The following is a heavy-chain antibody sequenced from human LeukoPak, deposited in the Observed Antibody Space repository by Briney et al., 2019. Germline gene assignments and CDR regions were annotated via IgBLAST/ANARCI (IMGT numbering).Heavy chain of an antibody. V-gene: IGHV4-39*07. Sequence: SETLSLTCTVSRDSITSSDYHWDWIRQPPGKGLEWIGTIYYSGNTYYNPSLDSRATISVDASKTQFSLKLRSVTAADTAVYYCARPDYGDYVYAVDIWGQGTMVTVSS. CDR2: IYYSGNT. CDR3: ARPDYGDYVYAVDI. J-gene: IGHJ3*02. D-gene: IGHD4-17*01. CDR1: RDSITSSDYH.